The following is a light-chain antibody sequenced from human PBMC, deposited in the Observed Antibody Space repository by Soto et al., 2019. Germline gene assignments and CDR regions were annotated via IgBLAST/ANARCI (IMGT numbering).Light chain of an antibody. J-gene: IGLJ3*02. Sequence: QSALTQPRSVSGSPGQSVTISCTGTSSDVGGYNYVSWYQQYPGKAPKLMIYDVSKRPSGVPDRFSGSKSGNTASLTISVLQAEDEADYYCCSYAGSYTFWVFGGGTKVTVL. V-gene: IGLV2-11*01. CDR1: SSDVGGYNY. CDR3: CSYAGSYTFWV. CDR2: DVS.